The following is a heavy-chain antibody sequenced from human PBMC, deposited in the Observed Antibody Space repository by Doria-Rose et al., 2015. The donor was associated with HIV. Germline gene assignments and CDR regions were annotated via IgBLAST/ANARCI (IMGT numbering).Heavy chain of an antibody. J-gene: IGHJ2*01. V-gene: IGHV4-38-2*02. Sequence: QVQLQESGPGLVKPSETLSLTCTVSGYSISSGYYWGWIRQPPGKGLEWIGSIHHSGTTYYNPSLKSRVPISVDTSKNQFSLKLSSVTAADTAVYYCARSLQFLEWLFNTEGDWYFDLWGRGTLVTVSS. CDR3: ARSLQFLEWLFNTEGDWYFDL. D-gene: IGHD3-3*01. CDR2: IHHSGTT. CDR1: GYSISSGYY.